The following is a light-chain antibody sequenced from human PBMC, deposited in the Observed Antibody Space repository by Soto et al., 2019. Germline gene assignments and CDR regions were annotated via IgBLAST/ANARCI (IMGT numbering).Light chain of an antibody. CDR2: EVS. Sequence: QSVLTQPASVSGSPGQSITISCTGTSSDVGAYNYVSWYQQHPGKAPKLMIFEVSDRPSGVSNRFSGSKSGNTASLTLSGLQAEDEADYYCSSYTSSNTLAFGGGTKLTVL. V-gene: IGLV2-14*01. CDR1: SSDVGAYNY. CDR3: SSYTSSNTLA. J-gene: IGLJ2*01.